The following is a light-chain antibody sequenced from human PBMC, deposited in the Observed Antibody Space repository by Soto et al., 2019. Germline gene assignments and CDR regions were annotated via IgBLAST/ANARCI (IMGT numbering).Light chain of an antibody. Sequence: DIQMTQSPSTLSASVGDRVTITCRASQSLSTWLAWYQQKPGKAPKLLIYKASSLEGGVPSRFSGSGSATEFNITISSLQPDEFATYYCQQYNTYPLTFGGGTTVDTK. V-gene: IGKV1-5*03. J-gene: IGKJ4*01. CDR3: QQYNTYPLT. CDR1: QSLSTW. CDR2: KAS.